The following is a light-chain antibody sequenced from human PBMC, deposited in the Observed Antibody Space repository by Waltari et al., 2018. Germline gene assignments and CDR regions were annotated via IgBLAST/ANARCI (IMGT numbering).Light chain of an antibody. V-gene: IGLV2-14*03. CDR1: SSDIGNYNY. Sequence: HSALTQPAPVSGSPGQSITISCTGSSSDIGNYNYVPWYQQHPGKAPKLMIFDVSNRPSGVSNRFSGSKSGNTASLTISGLQAEDEADYYCSSYISSDTLELFGGGTSLTVL. J-gene: IGLJ2*01. CDR2: DVS. CDR3: SSYISSDTLEL.